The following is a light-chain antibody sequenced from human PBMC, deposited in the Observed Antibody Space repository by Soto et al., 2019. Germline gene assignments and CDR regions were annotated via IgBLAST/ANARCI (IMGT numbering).Light chain of an antibody. CDR1: SSDVGGYNY. Sequence: QSALTQPPSASGSPGQSVTISCTGTSSDVGGYNYVSWYQQHPGKAPKLMISEVSKRPSGVPDRFSGSKSGNTASLTVSGLQAEDEADYYCSSYAGSNILGVFGTGTKLTVL. V-gene: IGLV2-8*01. J-gene: IGLJ1*01. CDR2: EVS. CDR3: SSYAGSNILGV.